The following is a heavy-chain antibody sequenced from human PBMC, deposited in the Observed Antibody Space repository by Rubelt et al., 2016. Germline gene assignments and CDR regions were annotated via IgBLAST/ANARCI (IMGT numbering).Heavy chain of an antibody. Sequence: QLQLQESGPGLVKPSETLSLTCTVSGGSISSSSYYWGWIRQPPGKGLEWIGSIYYSGSTYYNPSLKSRVTISVDTSKNQFSLKLSSVTAADTAVYYCARQTSLRWAGGMDVWGQGTTVTVSS. CDR3: ARQTSLRWAGGMDV. CDR1: GGSISSSSYY. CDR2: IYYSGST. J-gene: IGHJ6*02. D-gene: IGHD5-24*01. V-gene: IGHV4-39*07.